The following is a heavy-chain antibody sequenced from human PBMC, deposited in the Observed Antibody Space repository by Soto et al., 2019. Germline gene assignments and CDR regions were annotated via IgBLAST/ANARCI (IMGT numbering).Heavy chain of an antibody. CDR1: GFTFNNYG. V-gene: IGHV3-30*18. J-gene: IGHJ4*02. CDR3: AKDGLIVVVPAAIYPFADY. D-gene: IGHD2-2*01. CDR2: MSNDGSDK. Sequence: PGGSLRLSCAASGFTFNNYGMHWVRQAPGKGLEWVALMSNDGSDKYYADSVKGRFTISRDNSKNTLYLQMNSLRAEDTAVYYCAKDGLIVVVPAAIYPFADYWGQGTLVTVSS.